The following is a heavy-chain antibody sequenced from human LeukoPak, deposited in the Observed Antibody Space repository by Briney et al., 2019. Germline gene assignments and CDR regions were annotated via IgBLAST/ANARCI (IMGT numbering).Heavy chain of an antibody. J-gene: IGHJ6*02. CDR3: VRDSRYGSGWFEDGLDF. CDR2: INDRGST. CDR1: GGSISSYY. V-gene: IGHV4-59*01. D-gene: IGHD6-13*01. Sequence: KTSETLSLTCTVSGGSISSYYWSWIRQPPGQGLEWLGHINDRGSTNYNPSLQGRVTISIDTSKNQFSLKVNSVTAADTAVYYCVRDSRYGSGWFEDGLDFWGQGTTVTVSS.